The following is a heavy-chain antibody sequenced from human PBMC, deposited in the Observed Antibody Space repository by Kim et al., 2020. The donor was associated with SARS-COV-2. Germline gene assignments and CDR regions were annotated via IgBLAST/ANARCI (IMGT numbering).Heavy chain of an antibody. V-gene: IGHV3-11*01. CDR1: GFTFSDYY. D-gene: IGHD3-3*01. J-gene: IGHJ4*02. CDR2: ISSSGSTI. Sequence: GGSLRLSCAASGFTFSDYYMSWIRQAPGKGLEWVSYISSSGSTIYYADSVKGRFTISRDNAKNSLYLQMNSLRAEDTAVYYCARDPGYDFWSGYYRALDYWGQGTLVTVSS. CDR3: ARDPGYDFWSGYYRALDY.